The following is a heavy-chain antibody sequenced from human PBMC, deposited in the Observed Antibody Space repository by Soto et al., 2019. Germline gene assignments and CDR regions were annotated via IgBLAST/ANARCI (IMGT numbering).Heavy chain of an antibody. V-gene: IGHV3-30-3*01. CDR1: GFTFSNYA. CDR2: ISYDGSNK. J-gene: IGHJ4*02. Sequence: QVQLVESGGGVVQPGRSLRLSCAASGFTFSNYAIHWVRQPPGKGLEWVAVISYDGSNKYYADSVKGRFTISRDNSKNTMDLQMNSLRPEDTAVYYCARDGDGMAGTPFDYWGQGTLVTVSS. CDR3: ARDGDGMAGTPFDY. D-gene: IGHD6-19*01.